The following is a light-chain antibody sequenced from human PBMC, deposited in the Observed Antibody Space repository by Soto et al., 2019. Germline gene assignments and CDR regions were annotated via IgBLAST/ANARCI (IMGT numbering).Light chain of an antibody. CDR2: EVR. CDR3: TSYTSNTTWV. J-gene: IGLJ3*02. CDR1: SSDVGRYNY. Sequence: QLVLTQPAAVSGPPGQSITISCTGTSSDVGRYNYVSWYQQHPGKAPKLMVYEVRNRPSGVSNRFSASKSGNTASLTISGLQAEDEADYYCTSYTSNTTWVFGGGTKLTVL. V-gene: IGLV2-14*01.